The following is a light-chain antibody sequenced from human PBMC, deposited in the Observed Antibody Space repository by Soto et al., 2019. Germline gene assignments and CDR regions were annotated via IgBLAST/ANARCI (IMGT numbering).Light chain of an antibody. Sequence: EIVLTQSPATLSLSPGERATLSCRASHSVSTSLAWYQQKPGQAPRLLIYDASNRATGIPARFSGSGSGTDFTLTIGSLEPEDFAVYYCQQRSNWPITFGQGTRLEIK. V-gene: IGKV3-11*01. CDR2: DAS. J-gene: IGKJ5*01. CDR1: HSVSTS. CDR3: QQRSNWPIT.